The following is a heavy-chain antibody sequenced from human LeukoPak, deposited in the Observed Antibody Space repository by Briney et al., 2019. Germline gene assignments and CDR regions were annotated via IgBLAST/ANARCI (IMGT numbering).Heavy chain of an antibody. V-gene: IGHV1-2*02. J-gene: IGHJ5*02. CDR2: INPNSGGT. CDR1: GYTFTGYY. CDR3: ARDREKYYYDSSGYYPWFDP. Sequence: GASVKVSCKASGYTFTGYYMHWVRQAPGQGLEWMGWINPNSGGTNYAQKFQGRVTMTRDTSISTAYMELSRLRSDDTAVYYCARDREKYYYDSSGYYPWFDPWGQGTLVTVSS. D-gene: IGHD3-22*01.